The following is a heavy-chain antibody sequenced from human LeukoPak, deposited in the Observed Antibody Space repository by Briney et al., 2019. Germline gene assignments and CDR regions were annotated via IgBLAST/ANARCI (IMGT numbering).Heavy chain of an antibody. V-gene: IGHV3-64*05. CDR2: ISSGGGIT. J-gene: IGHJ4*02. D-gene: IGHD3-10*01. Sequence: PGGSLRLSCSASGFTFSTSPTHWVRQAPGRRLEYVSGISSGGGITDYADSVKGRFIISRDNSKNTLYVQMSSLRVEDTAVYYCVKKFASGAYPYDYWGQGILVTVSS. CDR3: VKKFASGAYPYDY. CDR1: GFTFSTSP.